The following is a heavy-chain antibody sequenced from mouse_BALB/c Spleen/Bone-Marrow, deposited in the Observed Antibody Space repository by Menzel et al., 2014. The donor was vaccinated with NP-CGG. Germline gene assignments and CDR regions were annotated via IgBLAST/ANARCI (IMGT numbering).Heavy chain of an antibody. CDR1: GYTFTDYY. CDR3: ANLGRYAMDY. V-gene: IGHV1-84*02. J-gene: IGHJ4*01. D-gene: IGHD3-1*01. CDR2: IYPGSGST. Sequence: QVQLQQPGPELVKPGASVKISCKASGYTFTDYYINWVKQKPGQGLEWIGWIYPGSGSTKYDEKFKGKATLTVDTSSSTAYMQLSSLTSEDTAVYFCANLGRYAMDYWGQGTSVTVSS.